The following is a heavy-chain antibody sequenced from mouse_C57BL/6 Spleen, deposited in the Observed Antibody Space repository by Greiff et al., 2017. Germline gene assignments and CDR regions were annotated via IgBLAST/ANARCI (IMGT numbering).Heavy chain of an antibody. CDR1: GYTFTSYW. Sequence: QVQLQQPGAELVRPGSSVKLSCKASGYTFTSYWMHWVKQRPIQGLEWIGNIDPSDSETHYNQKFKDKATLTVDKSSSTAYMQLSSLTSEDSAVYYCARGGIPHYAMDYWGQGTSVTVSS. J-gene: IGHJ4*01. CDR3: ARGGIPHYAMDY. CDR2: IDPSDSET. V-gene: IGHV1-52*01.